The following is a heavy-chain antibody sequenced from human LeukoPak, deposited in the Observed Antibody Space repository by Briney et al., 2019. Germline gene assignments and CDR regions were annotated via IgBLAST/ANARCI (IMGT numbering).Heavy chain of an antibody. Sequence: SETLSLTCTVSGYSISSGYYWGWIWQPPGKGLEWIGSIYHSGSTYYNPSLKSRVTISVDTSKNQFSLKLSSVTAADTAVYYCARTTTVTTEFDYWGQGTLVTVSS. CDR2: IYHSGST. CDR1: GYSISSGYY. D-gene: IGHD4-11*01. J-gene: IGHJ4*02. CDR3: ARTTTVTTEFDY. V-gene: IGHV4-38-2*02.